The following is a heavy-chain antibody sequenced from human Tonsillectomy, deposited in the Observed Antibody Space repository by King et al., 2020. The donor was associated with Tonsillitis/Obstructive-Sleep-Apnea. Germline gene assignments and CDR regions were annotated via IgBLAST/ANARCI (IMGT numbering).Heavy chain of an antibody. J-gene: IGHJ6*03. CDR1: GFTFSSYV. V-gene: IGHV3-30*04. Sequence: VQLVESGGGVVQPERSLRLSCAASGFTFSSYVMHWVRQAPGKGLEWVAVISYDGSNKYYADSVKGRFTISRGNSKNTLYLQMNSLRTEDTAVYYCARGDDFWSGYSRYYMDVWGKGTTVTVSS. CDR2: ISYDGSNK. D-gene: IGHD3-3*01. CDR3: ARGDDFWSGYSRYYMDV.